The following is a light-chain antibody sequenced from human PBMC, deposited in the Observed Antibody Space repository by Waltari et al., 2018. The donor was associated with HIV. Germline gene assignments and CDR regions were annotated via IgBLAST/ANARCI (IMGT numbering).Light chain of an antibody. V-gene: IGKV2-30*02. CDR2: KVF. J-gene: IGKJ1*01. CDR1: QSLVHSDGNTF. CDR3: MQGTHWPPT. Sequence: DVLMTQSSLPPSVTVVQLASIASSSTQSLVHSDGNTFLNWFHQRPGQYPRRLIYKVFNRDSGVPERISGSGSGTDFTLVISRVEADDVGVYYCMQGTHWPPTFGQGTRVEIK.